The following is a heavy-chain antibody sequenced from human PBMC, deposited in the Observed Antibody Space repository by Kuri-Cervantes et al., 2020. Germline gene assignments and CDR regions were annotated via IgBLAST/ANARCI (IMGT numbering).Heavy chain of an antibody. D-gene: IGHD3-10*02. V-gene: IGHV3-30*01. Sequence: GGSLRLSCAASGFTFSDYYMNWVRQAPGKGLEWVAVISYDGSNKYYADSVKGRFTISRDNSKNTLYLQMNSLRAEDTAVYYCAREGAITMLDFNPRYYYYYYGMDVWGQGTTVTVSS. CDR3: AREGAITMLDFNPRYYYYYYGMDV. CDR1: GFTFSDYY. CDR2: ISYDGSNK. J-gene: IGHJ6*02.